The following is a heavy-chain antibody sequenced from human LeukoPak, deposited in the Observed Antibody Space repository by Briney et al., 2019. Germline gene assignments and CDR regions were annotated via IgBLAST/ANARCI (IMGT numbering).Heavy chain of an antibody. V-gene: IGHV3-33*01. CDR3: ARDLVTPTHWLPDY. D-gene: IGHD2-21*02. CDR1: GFTFSSYG. J-gene: IGHJ4*02. Sequence: GGSLRLSCVVSGFTFSSYGMHWVRQAPGKGLEWVAVIWYDGSNKYYADSVKGRFTISRDNSKNTLYLQMNSLRAEDTAVYYCARDLVTPTHWLPDYWGQGTLVTVSS. CDR2: IWYDGSNK.